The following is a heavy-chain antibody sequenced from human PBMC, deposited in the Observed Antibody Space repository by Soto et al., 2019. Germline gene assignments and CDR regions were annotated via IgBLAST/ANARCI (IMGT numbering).Heavy chain of an antibody. CDR1: GYSFTSYW. D-gene: IGHD3-22*01. CDR3: ARQIYDSDTGPNFQYYFDS. Sequence: VEALKISCKGSGYSFTSYWIGWVRQMPGKGLGWMGIIYPGDFDTRYSPSFQGQVTISADKSISTAYLQWSSLKASDTAMYYCARQIYDSDTGPNFQYYFDSWGQGTPVTVSS. CDR2: IYPGDFDT. J-gene: IGHJ4*02. V-gene: IGHV5-51*01.